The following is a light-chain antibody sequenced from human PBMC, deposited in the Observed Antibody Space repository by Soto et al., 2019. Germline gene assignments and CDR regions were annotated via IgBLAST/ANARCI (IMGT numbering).Light chain of an antibody. J-gene: IGKJ2*01. CDR3: QQYNSYPVYS. CDR1: QSISTW. V-gene: IGKV1-5*01. CDR2: DAS. Sequence: DIQMTQSPSTLSASVGDRVTITCRASQSISTWLAWYQQKPGKAPKLLIYDASSLESGVPARFSGSGSGTEFTLTISSLQPDDLASYYCQQYNSYPVYSFGQGTKLEIK.